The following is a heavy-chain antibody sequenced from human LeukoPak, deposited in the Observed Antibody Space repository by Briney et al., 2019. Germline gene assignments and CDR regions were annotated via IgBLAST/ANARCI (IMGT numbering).Heavy chain of an antibody. V-gene: IGHV3-23*01. D-gene: IGHD2-2*01. CDR1: GFTFSTYA. J-gene: IGHJ4*02. CDR2: ISNGGVST. CDR3: AKLSSVSSQDFDY. Sequence: GGSLRLSCAASGFTFSTYAMTWVRQAPGKGLDWVSVISNGGVSTYYADSVKGRFTISRDNSRNTLYLEMNSLRAEDTALYYCAKLSSVSSQDFDYWGQGTLVTVSS.